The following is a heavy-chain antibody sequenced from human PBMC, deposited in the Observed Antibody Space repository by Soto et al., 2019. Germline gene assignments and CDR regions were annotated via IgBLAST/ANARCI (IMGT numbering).Heavy chain of an antibody. CDR3: ASIVVVPAAITPLDYYYGMDV. D-gene: IGHD2-2*02. Sequence: SVKVSCKASGYTFTSYGISWVRQAPGQGLEWMGWINAGNGNTKYAQKFQGRVTITRDTSTSTAYMELSSLRSEDTAVYYCASIVVVPAAITPLDYYYGMDVWGQGTTVTVSS. CDR1: GYTFTSYG. V-gene: IGHV1-18*01. J-gene: IGHJ6*02. CDR2: INAGNGNT.